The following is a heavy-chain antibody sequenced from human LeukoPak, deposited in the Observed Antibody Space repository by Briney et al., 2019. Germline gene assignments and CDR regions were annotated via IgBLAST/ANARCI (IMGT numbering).Heavy chain of an antibody. CDR1: GDSVSRGSYY. CDR3: ATYYDSSGYWSTPHFDY. V-gene: IGHV4-61*01. J-gene: IGHJ4*02. Sequence: SETLSLTCTVSGDSVSRGSYYWRWIRQPPGKGLECIGYIHYSGSTNYHPSLKSRVTISVDTSKNQFSLKLNSVTAADTAVYYCATYYDSSGYWSTPHFDYWGQGTLVTVSS. CDR2: IHYSGST. D-gene: IGHD3-22*01.